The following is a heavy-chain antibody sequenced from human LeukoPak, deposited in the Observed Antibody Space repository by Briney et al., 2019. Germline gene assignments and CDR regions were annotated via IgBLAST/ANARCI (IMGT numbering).Heavy chain of an antibody. D-gene: IGHD3-22*01. CDR1: GFTFSSYA. CDR3: AKDLLTIVVDLSPFDP. V-gene: IGHV3-23*01. J-gene: IGHJ5*02. Sequence: GGSLRLSCAASGFTFSSYAMSWVRQAPGKGLEWVSAISGSGGSTYYADSVKGRFTISRDNSKNTLYLQMNSLRAEDTAVYYCAKDLLTIVVDLSPFDPWGQGTLVTVSS. CDR2: ISGSGGST.